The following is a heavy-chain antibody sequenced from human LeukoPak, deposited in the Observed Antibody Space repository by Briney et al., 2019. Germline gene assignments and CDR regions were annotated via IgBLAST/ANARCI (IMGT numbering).Heavy chain of an antibody. CDR1: GFTFSSYS. D-gene: IGHD3-10*01. CDR3: ARIGVSYGMDV. V-gene: IGHV3-21*01. J-gene: IGHJ6*02. CDR2: ISSSSSYI. Sequence: GGSLRLSCAASGFTFSSYSMNWVRQAPGKGLEWVSSISSSSSYIYYADSVKGRFIISRDNAKNSLYLQMNSLRAGDTAVYYCARIGVSYGMDVWGQGTTVTVSS.